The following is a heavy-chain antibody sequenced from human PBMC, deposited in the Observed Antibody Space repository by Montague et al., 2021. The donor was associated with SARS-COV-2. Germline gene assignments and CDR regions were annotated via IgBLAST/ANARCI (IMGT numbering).Heavy chain of an antibody. V-gene: IGHV4-39*01. D-gene: IGHD3-10*01. J-gene: IGHJ4*02. Sequence: SETLSLTCTVSGGSISRSSYYWGWIRQPPGKGLEWIGSMYYSGSTYYNASLKSRVTISVATSKNQFSLKLNSVTAADTAVYYCARHGWNDSGSFHFDYWGQGTLVTVSS. CDR1: GGSISRSSYY. CDR2: MYYSGST. CDR3: ARHGWNDSGSFHFDY.